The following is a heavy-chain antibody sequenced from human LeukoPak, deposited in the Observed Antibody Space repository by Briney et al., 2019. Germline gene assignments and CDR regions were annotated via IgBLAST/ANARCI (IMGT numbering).Heavy chain of an antibody. Sequence: SVKVSCKASGGTFSSYTISWVRQAPGQGLEWMGRIIPILGIANYAQKFQGRVTITADKSTSTAYMELSSLRSEDTAVYYCARADDSSVPLLARGQGTLVTVSS. V-gene: IGHV1-69*02. CDR3: ARADDSSVPLLA. CDR2: IIPILGIA. CDR1: GGTFSSYT. J-gene: IGHJ4*02. D-gene: IGHD3-22*01.